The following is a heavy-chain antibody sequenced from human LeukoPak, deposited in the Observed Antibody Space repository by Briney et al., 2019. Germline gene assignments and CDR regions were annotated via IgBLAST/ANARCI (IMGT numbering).Heavy chain of an antibody. V-gene: IGHV4-59*01. CDR1: SGSISTYY. J-gene: IGHJ3*02. CDR3: ARETLALRAGYDAFDI. D-gene: IGHD3-9*01. Sequence: TSETLSLTCTVFSGSISTYYWSWIRQPPGKGLEWIGYISYSGSTNYNPSLKSRVTISVDTSKNQFSLKLSSVTAADTAVYYCARETLALRAGYDAFDIWGQGTMVTVSS. CDR2: ISYSGST.